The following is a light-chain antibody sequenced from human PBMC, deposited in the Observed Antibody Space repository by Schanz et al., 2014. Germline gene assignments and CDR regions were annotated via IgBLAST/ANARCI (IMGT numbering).Light chain of an antibody. Sequence: EIVLTQSPGTLSLSPGERATLSCRASQSVTSTYLAWYQQKPGQAPRLLIYAASSRATGIPDRFFGSGSGTDFTLTISRLEPEDFAVYYCQQHGTLPVTFGQGTKVEIK. CDR2: AAS. V-gene: IGKV3-20*01. J-gene: IGKJ1*01. CDR3: QQHGTLPVT. CDR1: QSVTSTY.